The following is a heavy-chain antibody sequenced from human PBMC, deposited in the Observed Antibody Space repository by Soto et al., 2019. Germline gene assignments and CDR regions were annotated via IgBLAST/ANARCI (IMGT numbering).Heavy chain of an antibody. Sequence: GASVKVSCKASGGTFSSYAIRWVRQAPGQGLEWMGGIDPNFGETNYAQKFQGRVTMTEDTSTDTGYMELSSLRSEDTAVYYCATESYWTKGVCNHNWFDPWGQGTLVTVS. CDR3: ATESYWTKGVCNHNWFDP. CDR1: GGTFSSYA. V-gene: IGHV1-69*06. D-gene: IGHD2-8*01. J-gene: IGHJ5*02. CDR2: IDPNFGET.